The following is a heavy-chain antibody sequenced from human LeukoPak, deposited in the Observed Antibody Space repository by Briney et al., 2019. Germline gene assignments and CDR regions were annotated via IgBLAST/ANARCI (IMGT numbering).Heavy chain of an antibody. Sequence: SETLSLTCTVSGGSISSSSYYWGRIRQPPGQGLEWIGSIYYSGSTYYDPSLTSRVTISVDTSKNQFSLKLSSVTAADTAVYYCARLSYNWNTGYWGQGTLVTVSS. J-gene: IGHJ4*02. CDR2: IYYSGST. CDR3: ARLSYNWNTGY. V-gene: IGHV4-39*01. D-gene: IGHD1/OR15-1a*01. CDR1: GGSISSSSYY.